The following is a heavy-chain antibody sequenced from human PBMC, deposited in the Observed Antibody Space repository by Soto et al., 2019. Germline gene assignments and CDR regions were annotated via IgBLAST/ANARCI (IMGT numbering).Heavy chain of an antibody. Sequence: PGESLKISCKGSGYSFTSYWISWVRQMPGKGLEWMGRIDPSDSYTNYSPSFQGHVTISADKSISTAYLQWSSLKASDTAMYYCARREYSSSGIYYYYGMDVWGQGTTVTVSS. CDR3: ARREYSSSGIYYYYGMDV. J-gene: IGHJ6*02. D-gene: IGHD6-6*01. CDR1: GYSFTSYW. V-gene: IGHV5-10-1*01. CDR2: IDPSDSYT.